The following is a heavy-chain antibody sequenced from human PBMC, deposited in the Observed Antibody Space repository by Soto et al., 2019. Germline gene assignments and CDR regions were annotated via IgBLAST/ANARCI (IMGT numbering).Heavy chain of an antibody. V-gene: IGHV6-1*01. CDR3: ARDREYYGSGSYSASNWFDP. Sequence: QTLSLTCAISGDSVSSNSAAWNWIRQSPSRGLEWLGRTYYRSKWYNDYAVSVKSRITINPDTSKNQFSLQLNSVTPEDTAVYYCARDREYYGSGSYSASNWFDPWGQGTLVTVSS. CDR1: GDSVSSNSAA. CDR2: TYYRSKWYN. D-gene: IGHD3-10*01. J-gene: IGHJ5*02.